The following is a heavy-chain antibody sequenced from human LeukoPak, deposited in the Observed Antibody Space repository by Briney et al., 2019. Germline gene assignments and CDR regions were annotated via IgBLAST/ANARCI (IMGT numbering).Heavy chain of an antibody. V-gene: IGHV3-23*01. Sequence: PGGSLRLSCVASGFTFSSYAMSWVRQAPGKGLEWVSAISGSGGSTYYADSVKGRFTISRDNSKNTLYLQMNSLRAEDTAVYYCAKDMRGYYGSGSSNWGQGTLVTVSS. J-gene: IGHJ4*02. CDR1: GFTFSSYA. D-gene: IGHD3-10*01. CDR3: AKDMRGYYGSGSSN. CDR2: ISGSGGST.